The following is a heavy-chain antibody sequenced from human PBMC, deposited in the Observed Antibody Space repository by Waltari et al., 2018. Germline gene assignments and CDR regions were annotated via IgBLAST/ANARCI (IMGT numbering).Heavy chain of an antibody. V-gene: IGHV3-74*01. CDR3: ARGGSGGSLYF. J-gene: IGHJ4*02. CDR1: GFDFKYSG. Sequence: EVQLVESGGAVGQPGGSLRLSCPVSGFDFKYSGVYWVRQTPGQGLIWVSHIDNERRTTIYADSVEGRFTISKDDAKNMLYLEMNSLRVDDTAIYYCARGGSGGSLYFWGQGTLVTVSS. D-gene: IGHD2-15*01. CDR2: IDNERRTT.